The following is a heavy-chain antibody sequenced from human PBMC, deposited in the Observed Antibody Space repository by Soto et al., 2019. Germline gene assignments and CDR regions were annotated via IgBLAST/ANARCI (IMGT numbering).Heavy chain of an antibody. J-gene: IGHJ3*02. CDR2: ISSSSSYI. CDR3: ARDRVGDFDAFDI. CDR1: GLTFSSYS. Sequence: EVQLVESGGGLVKPGGSLRLSCAASGLTFSSYSMNWVRQAPGKGLEWVSSISSSSSYIYYADSVKGRFTISRDNAKNSLYLQMNSLRAGDTAVYYCARDRVGDFDAFDIWGQGTMVTVSS. D-gene: IGHD2-21*02. V-gene: IGHV3-21*01.